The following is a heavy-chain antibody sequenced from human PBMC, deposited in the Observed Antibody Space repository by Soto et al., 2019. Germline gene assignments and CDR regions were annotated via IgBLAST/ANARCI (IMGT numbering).Heavy chain of an antibody. J-gene: IGHJ5*02. CDR1: GFTFSSYA. Sequence: TGGSLRLSCAASGFTFSSYAMSWVRQAPGKGLEWVSAISGSGGSTYYADSVKGRFTISRDNSKNTLYLQMNSLRAEDTAVYYCAKVRALWFGELFPHNWFDPWGQGTLVTVSS. CDR3: AKVRALWFGELFPHNWFDP. CDR2: ISGSGGST. D-gene: IGHD3-10*01. V-gene: IGHV3-23*01.